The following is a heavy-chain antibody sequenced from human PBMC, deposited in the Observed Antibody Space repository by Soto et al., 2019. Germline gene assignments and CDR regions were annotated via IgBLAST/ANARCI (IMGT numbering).Heavy chain of an antibody. CDR2: IYYSGST. V-gene: IGHV4-31*03. J-gene: IGHJ4*02. CDR3: ARGGGSYYATGNFDY. D-gene: IGHD1-26*01. CDR1: GGSISSGGYY. Sequence: PSETLSLTCTVSGGSISSGGYYWSCIRKHPGKGLEWIGYIYYSGSTYYNPSLKSRVTISVDTSKNQFSLKLSSVTAADTAVYYCARGGGSYYATGNFDYWGQGTLVTVSS.